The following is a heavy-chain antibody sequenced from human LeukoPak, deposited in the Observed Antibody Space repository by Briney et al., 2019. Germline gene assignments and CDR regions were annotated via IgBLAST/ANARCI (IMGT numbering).Heavy chain of an antibody. CDR2: IYYSGST. D-gene: IGHD3-22*01. J-gene: IGHJ4*02. Sequence: SETLSLTCTVSGGSISSGGYYWSWIRQHPGTGLEWIGYIYYSGSTYYNPSLKSRVTISVDTSKNQFSLKLSSVTAADTAVYYCARGLYYYDSSGYYPQSVDYWGQGTLVTVSS. CDR3: ARGLYYYDSSGYYPQSVDY. V-gene: IGHV4-31*03. CDR1: GGSISSGGYY.